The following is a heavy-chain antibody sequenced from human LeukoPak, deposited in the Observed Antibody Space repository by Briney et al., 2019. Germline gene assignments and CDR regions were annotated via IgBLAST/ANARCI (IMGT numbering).Heavy chain of an antibody. J-gene: IGHJ4*02. CDR3: AKGVPAALHPTGYYFDY. CDR2: ISSRCSPI. V-gene: IGHV3-48*03. Sequence: QSGGSLRLSCAASGFTFSSYEMNWVREAPGKGLEGVSYISSRCSPIYYADTVKARFPISRDNAKRSLYLQMNSLRAEDTAVYYCAKGVPAALHPTGYYFDYWGQGTLVTVSS. D-gene: IGHD2-2*01. CDR1: GFTFSSYE.